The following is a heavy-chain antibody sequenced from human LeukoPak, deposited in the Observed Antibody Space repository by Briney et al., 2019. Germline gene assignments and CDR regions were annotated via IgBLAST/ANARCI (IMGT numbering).Heavy chain of an antibody. J-gene: IGHJ4*02. CDR3: ARELRGIQLWYFDY. V-gene: IGHV3-21*01. D-gene: IGHD5-18*01. CDR2: ISSSSSYI. Sequence: GGSLRLSCAASGFTFSSYSMNWVRQAPGKGLEWVSSISSSSSYIYYADSVKGRFTISRDNAKNSLYLQMNSLRAEDTAVYYCARELRGIQLWYFDYWGRGTRVTVSS. CDR1: GFTFSSYS.